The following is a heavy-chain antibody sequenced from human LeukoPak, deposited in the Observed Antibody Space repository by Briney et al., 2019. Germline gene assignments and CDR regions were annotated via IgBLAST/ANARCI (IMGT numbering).Heavy chain of an antibody. CDR1: GYTFTGYY. D-gene: IGHD2-2*02. Sequence: ASVKVSCKASGYTFTGYYMHWVRQAPGQGLEWMGWINPNSGGTNYAQKFQGRVTMTRDTSISTAYMELSRLRSDDTAVYYCARGKVSPIPAEYFQHWGQGTLVTVSS. V-gene: IGHV1-2*02. CDR3: ARGKVSPIPAEYFQH. CDR2: INPNSGGT. J-gene: IGHJ1*01.